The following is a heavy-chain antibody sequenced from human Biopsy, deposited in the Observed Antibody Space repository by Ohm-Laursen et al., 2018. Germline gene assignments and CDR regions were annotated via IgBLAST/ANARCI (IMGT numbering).Heavy chain of an antibody. V-gene: IGHV1-69*13. CDR3: ARGGGYNWNNGWFDP. Sequence: AVKVSCKASGGTFSSSAITWVRQAPGQGLEWMGGIIGIFRTAHYAQKFQGRVTITADEFMSTAYMELSSLRSEDTAVYYCARGGGYNWNNGWFDPWGQGTLVTVSS. J-gene: IGHJ5*02. CDR1: GGTFSSSA. D-gene: IGHD1/OR15-1a*01. CDR2: IIGIFRTA.